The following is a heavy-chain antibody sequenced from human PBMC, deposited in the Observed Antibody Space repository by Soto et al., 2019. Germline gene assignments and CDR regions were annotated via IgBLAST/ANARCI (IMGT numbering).Heavy chain of an antibody. Sequence: QVQLVQSGAEVKKPGSSVKVSCKASGGTFSSYAISWVRQAPGQGLEWMGGIIPIFGTANYAQKFQGRVTITADESTSTAYMELSSLRSEDTAVYFCARVRGGAAAGTMEGWWFDSWGQGTLVTVSS. CDR2: IIPIFGTA. D-gene: IGHD6-13*01. J-gene: IGHJ5*01. V-gene: IGHV1-69*12. CDR1: GGTFSSYA. CDR3: ARVRGGAAAGTMEGWWFDS.